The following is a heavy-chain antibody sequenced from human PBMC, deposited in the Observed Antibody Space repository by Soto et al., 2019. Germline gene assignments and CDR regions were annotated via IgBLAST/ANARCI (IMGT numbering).Heavy chain of an antibody. V-gene: IGHV3-15*07. CDR3: TTGSVEGI. Sequence: EVQLVESAGGLVKPGGSLRLSCVASGFSFNEAWMNWVRQAPGEGLEWVGRIKTSAGGGATDYAAPVQGRFTISRDDSKNALYLHMNSLRTEDTAIYYCTTGSVEGIWGHGTTVTVSS. J-gene: IGHJ6*02. CDR2: IKTSAGGGAT. CDR1: GFSFNEAW. D-gene: IGHD2-15*01.